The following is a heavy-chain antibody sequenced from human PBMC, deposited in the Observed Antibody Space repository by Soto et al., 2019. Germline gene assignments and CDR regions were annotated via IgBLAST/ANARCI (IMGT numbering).Heavy chain of an antibody. CDR3: ARDLGEDYIPAGTFDI. Sequence: PSETLSLTCTVSGGSISSSSYYWGWIRQPPGKGLEWIGSIYYSGSTYYNPSLKSRVTISVDTSKNQFSLKLSSVTAADTAVYYCARDLGEDYIPAGTFDIWGQGTMVTVSS. CDR2: IYYSGST. CDR1: GGSISSSSYY. D-gene: IGHD3-10*01. V-gene: IGHV4-39*07. J-gene: IGHJ3*02.